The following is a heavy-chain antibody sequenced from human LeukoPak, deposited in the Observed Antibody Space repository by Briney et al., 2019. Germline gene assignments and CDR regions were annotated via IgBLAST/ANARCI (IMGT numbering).Heavy chain of an antibody. CDR1: GYTFTSYY. J-gene: IGHJ4*02. V-gene: IGHV1-46*01. CDR3: AREISGILTGYYNPVSFDY. CDR2: INPSGGST. D-gene: IGHD3-9*01. Sequence: ASVKVSCEASGYTFTSYYMHWVRQAPGQGLEWMGIINPSGGSTSYAQKFQGRVTMTRDTSISTAYMELSRLRSDDTAVYYCAREISGILTGYYNPVSFDYWGQGTLVTVSS.